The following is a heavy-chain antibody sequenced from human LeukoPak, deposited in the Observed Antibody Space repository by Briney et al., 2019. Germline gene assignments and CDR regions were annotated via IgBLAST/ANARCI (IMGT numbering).Heavy chain of an antibody. V-gene: IGHV3-74*01. CDR1: GFTFSSYW. D-gene: IGHD3-10*02. Sequence: GGSLRLSCAASGFTFSSYWMHWVRQAPGKGLVWVSRIKTDGSTTSYADSVKGRFTISRDNAKNTLYLQMNSLRAEDTAVYYCAELGITMIGGVWGKGTTVTISS. J-gene: IGHJ6*04. CDR2: IKTDGSTT. CDR3: AELGITMIGGV.